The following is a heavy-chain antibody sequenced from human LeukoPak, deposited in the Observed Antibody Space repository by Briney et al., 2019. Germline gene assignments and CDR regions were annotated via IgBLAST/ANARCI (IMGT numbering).Heavy chain of an antibody. J-gene: IGHJ3*02. Sequence: GGSLRLSCAASGFTSSSYAMSWVRQAPGKGLEWVSAISGSGGSTYYADSVKGRFTISRDNSKNTLYLQMNSLRAEDTAVYYCAISGYDSDAFDIWGQGTMVTVSS. CDR2: ISGSGGST. V-gene: IGHV3-23*01. CDR1: GFTSSSYA. D-gene: IGHD5-12*01. CDR3: AISGYDSDAFDI.